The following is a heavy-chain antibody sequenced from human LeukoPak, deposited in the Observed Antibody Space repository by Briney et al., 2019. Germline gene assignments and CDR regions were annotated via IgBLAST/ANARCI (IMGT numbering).Heavy chain of an antibody. D-gene: IGHD3-10*01. CDR3: ARTPTMVRGSDGMDV. CDR1: GGSISSYY. Sequence: PSEALSLTCTVSGGSISSYYWSWIRQPPGKGLEWIGYIYYSGSTNYNPSLKSRVTISVDTSKNQFSLKLSSVTAADTAVYYCARTPTMVRGSDGMDVWGQGTTVTVSS. V-gene: IGHV4-59*08. CDR2: IYYSGST. J-gene: IGHJ6*02.